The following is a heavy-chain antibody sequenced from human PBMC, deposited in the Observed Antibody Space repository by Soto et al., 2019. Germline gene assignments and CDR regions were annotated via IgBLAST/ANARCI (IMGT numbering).Heavy chain of an antibody. CDR2: INAGNGDT. CDR3: ARDRWVTTLTFDK. D-gene: IGHD4-17*01. J-gene: IGHJ4*02. CDR1: GYTFADYA. Sequence: QVQFVQSGAEVKKPGASVKVSCKASGYTFADYAIHWVRQAPGQSLEWMGWINAGNGDTKYSQKFQGRVTLTTDTYVSTAYMDINSLTTDDTAVYYCARDRWVTTLTFDKWGQGTLVIVSS. V-gene: IGHV1-3*01.